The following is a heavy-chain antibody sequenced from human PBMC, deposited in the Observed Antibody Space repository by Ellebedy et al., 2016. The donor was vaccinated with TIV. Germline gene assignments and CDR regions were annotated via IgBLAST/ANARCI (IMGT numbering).Heavy chain of an antibody. V-gene: IGHV3-53*01. CDR2: IYAGGTT. CDR3: AVGRPNYGDFPS. D-gene: IGHD4-17*01. CDR1: GFTVSSNY. J-gene: IGHJ5*02. Sequence: GESLKISXAVSGFTVSSNYMSWVRQAPGRGLEWVSVIYAGGTTDYVASVKGRFSIFRDTSKNTPFLQMNSLRADDTAIYYCAVGRPNYGDFPSWGQGTLVTVSS.